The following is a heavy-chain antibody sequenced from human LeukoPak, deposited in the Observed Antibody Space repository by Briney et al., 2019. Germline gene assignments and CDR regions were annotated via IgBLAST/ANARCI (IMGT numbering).Heavy chain of an antibody. CDR2: ITGSGGNT. CDR1: GFTFSNYG. Sequence: GGSLRLSCAASGFTFSNYGMNWVRQAPGKGLEWVSGITGSGGNTYYADSVKGRFTISRDNSKNTQYLQMNSLRPADTAVYYCAKSPWSGGGWSDYWGQGTLVTVSS. V-gene: IGHV3-23*01. D-gene: IGHD6-19*01. J-gene: IGHJ4*02. CDR3: AKSPWSGGGWSDY.